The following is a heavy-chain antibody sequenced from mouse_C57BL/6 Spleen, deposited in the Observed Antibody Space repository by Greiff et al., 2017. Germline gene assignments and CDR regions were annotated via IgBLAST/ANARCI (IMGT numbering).Heavy chain of an antibody. J-gene: IGHJ3*01. CDR2: ISSGGCYT. CDR1: GFTFSSYG. Sequence: EVMLVESGGDLVKPGGSLKLSCAASGFTFSSYGMSWVRQTPDQRLEWVATISSGGCYTYYPDSVKGRYTISRDNAKNTLYLQMSSLKAEDTAMYYCAGQSGEFAYWGKGTLVTVSA. D-gene: IGHD3-1*01. CDR3: AGQSGEFAY. V-gene: IGHV5-6*02.